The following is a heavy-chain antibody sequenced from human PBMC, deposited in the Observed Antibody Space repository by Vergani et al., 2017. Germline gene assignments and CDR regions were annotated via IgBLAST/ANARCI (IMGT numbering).Heavy chain of an antibody. Sequence: QVQLVQSGAEVKKPGSSVKVSCKASGGTYSSYAISWVRQAPGQGLEWMGRIIPIFGTANYAQKLQGRVTMTTDTSTSTAYMELRSLRSDDTAVYYCARDNVDIVATNKYYYYYGMDVWGQGTTVTVSS. J-gene: IGHJ6*02. CDR2: IIPIFGTA. D-gene: IGHD5-12*01. CDR3: ARDNVDIVATNKYYYYYGMDV. V-gene: IGHV1-69*06. CDR1: GGTYSSYA.